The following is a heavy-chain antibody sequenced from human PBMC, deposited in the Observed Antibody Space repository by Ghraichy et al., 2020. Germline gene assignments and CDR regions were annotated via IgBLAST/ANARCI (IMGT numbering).Heavy chain of an antibody. D-gene: IGHD3-3*01. V-gene: IGHV1-2*02. CDR1: GYSFIGYY. CDR3: ARGDYDFWGGHWPPPELWFDP. J-gene: IGHJ5*02. Sequence: GESLNISCKASGYSFIGYYIHWVRQAPGQGLEWMGWINPNSGDTDYAQKFQGRVTMTRDTSINSVYMELSRLRSDDTAVYYCARGDYDFWGGHWPPPELWFDPWGQGCLVTVSS. CDR2: INPNSGDT.